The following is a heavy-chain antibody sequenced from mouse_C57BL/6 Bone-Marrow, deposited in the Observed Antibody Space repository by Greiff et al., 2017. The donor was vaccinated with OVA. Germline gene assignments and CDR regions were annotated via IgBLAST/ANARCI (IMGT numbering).Heavy chain of an antibody. Sequence: QVQLQQPGAELVKPGASVKMSCKASGYTFTSYWITWVKQRPGQGLEWIGGIYPGSGSTNYNEKFKSKATLTVDKSSSTAYMQLSSLTSDDAAADYCARGSYYGSRDYWGQGTTLTVSS. CDR1: GYTFTSYW. D-gene: IGHD1-1*01. V-gene: IGHV1-55*01. J-gene: IGHJ2*01. CDR3: ARGSYYGSRDY. CDR2: IYPGSGST.